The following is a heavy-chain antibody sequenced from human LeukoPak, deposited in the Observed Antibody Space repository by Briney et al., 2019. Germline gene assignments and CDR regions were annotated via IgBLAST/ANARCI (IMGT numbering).Heavy chain of an antibody. CDR1: GFTFSSYG. D-gene: IGHD3-22*01. CDR3: ARDGDYYDSSGYFDY. Sequence: GGSLRLSCEASGFTFSSYGMHWVRQAPGKGLEWVAFIRYDGSNKYYADSVKGRFTISRDNSKNTLYLQMNSLRAEDTAVYYCARDGDYYDSSGYFDYWGQGTLVTVSS. CDR2: IRYDGSNK. J-gene: IGHJ4*02. V-gene: IGHV3-30*02.